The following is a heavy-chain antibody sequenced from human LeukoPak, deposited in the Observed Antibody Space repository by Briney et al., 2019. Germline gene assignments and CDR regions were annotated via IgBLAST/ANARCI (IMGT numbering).Heavy chain of an antibody. D-gene: IGHD5-24*01. CDR2: IYYSGST. Sequence: PSQTLSLTCSVSGGSISSDDYCWNWIRQHPGKGLEWIGYIYYSGSTYYNPSLKSRVALSVDTSKNQFSLKLSSVTAADTAVYYCARDGWPRRAGFDYWGQGTLVTVSS. J-gene: IGHJ4*02. CDR1: GGSISSDDYC. CDR3: ARDGWPRRAGFDY. V-gene: IGHV4-31*03.